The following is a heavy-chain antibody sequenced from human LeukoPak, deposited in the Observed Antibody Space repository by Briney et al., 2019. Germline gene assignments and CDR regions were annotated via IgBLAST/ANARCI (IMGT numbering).Heavy chain of an antibody. D-gene: IGHD3-22*01. Sequence: SETLSLTCAVYGGSFSGYYWSWIRQPPGKGLEWIGEINHSGSTNYNPSLKSRVTISVDTFKNQFSLKLSSVTAADTAVYYYARGRRDSYYYDSSGYRDYWGQGTLVTVSS. CDR3: ARGRRDSYYYDSSGYRDY. CDR1: GGSFSGYY. CDR2: INHSGST. J-gene: IGHJ4*02. V-gene: IGHV4-34*01.